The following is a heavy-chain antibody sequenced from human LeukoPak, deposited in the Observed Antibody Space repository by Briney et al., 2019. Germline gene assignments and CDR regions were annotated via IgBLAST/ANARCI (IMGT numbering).Heavy chain of an antibody. Sequence: GASVKVSCKASGYTFTSYDINWVRQATGQGLEWMGWMNPNSGNTGYAQKFQGRVTMTRNTSRSTAYMELSSLRSEGTAVYYCATRDGYNSLSAYGYWGQGTLVTVSS. D-gene: IGHD5-24*01. V-gene: IGHV1-8*01. J-gene: IGHJ4*02. CDR1: GYTFTSYD. CDR2: MNPNSGNT. CDR3: ATRDGYNSLSAYGY.